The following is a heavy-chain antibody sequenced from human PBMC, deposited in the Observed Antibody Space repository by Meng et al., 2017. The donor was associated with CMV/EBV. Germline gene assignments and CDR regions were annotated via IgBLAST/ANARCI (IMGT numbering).Heavy chain of an antibody. V-gene: IGHV3-21*01. CDR3: ARECGQDWFDP. J-gene: IGHJ5*02. CDR2: ISSSSYI. Sequence: GGSLRLSCAASGFTFTSYSMNWVRQAPGKGLEWVSSISSSSYIYYADSVKGRFTISRDNAKNSLFLQMNSLRAEDTAVYYCARECGQDWFDPWGQGTLVTVSS. CDR1: GFTFTSYS.